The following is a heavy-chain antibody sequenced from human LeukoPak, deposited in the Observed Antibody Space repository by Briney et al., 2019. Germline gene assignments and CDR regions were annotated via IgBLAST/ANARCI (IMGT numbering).Heavy chain of an antibody. V-gene: IGHV3-30-3*01. CDR2: ISYDGSDK. Sequence: GRSLRLSCAASGFTFSNYAMHWVRQAPGKGLEWVAVISYDGSDKYYADSVKGRFTISRDNSKNTLYLQMNSLRPEDTAVYFCARDWGRRYSSGWYGDFDYWGQGTLVTVSS. CDR3: ARDWGRRYSSGWYGDFDY. J-gene: IGHJ4*02. CDR1: GFTFSNYA. D-gene: IGHD6-19*01.